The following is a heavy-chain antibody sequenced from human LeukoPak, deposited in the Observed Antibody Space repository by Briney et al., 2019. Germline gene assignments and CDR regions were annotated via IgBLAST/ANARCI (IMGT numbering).Heavy chain of an antibody. D-gene: IGHD5-18*01. Sequence: ASVKVSCKASGGTFTSYAISWVRQAHGQGLEWKGGIIPIFGTANYAQEFQGRVTITTDESTSTAYMELSSLRSEDTAVYYCARVQTWIRSWFDPWGQGTLVTVSS. CDR2: IIPIFGTA. CDR3: ARVQTWIRSWFDP. CDR1: GGTFTSYA. V-gene: IGHV1-69*05. J-gene: IGHJ5*02.